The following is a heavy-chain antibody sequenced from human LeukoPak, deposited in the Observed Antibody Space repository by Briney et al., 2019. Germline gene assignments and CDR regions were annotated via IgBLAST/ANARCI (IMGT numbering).Heavy chain of an antibody. V-gene: IGHV3-53*01. CDR3: AKGDDYGGAWSSFAC. CDR1: GFTVSRNY. D-gene: IGHD3-16*01. CDR2: IYSAGTT. J-gene: IGHJ4*02. Sequence: GGSLRLSCAASGFTVSRNYYMNWVRQAPGKGLEWVSVIYSAGTTYYADSVKGRFTISRDNSKNTVYLQMNSLRAEDTAVYYCAKGDDYGGAWSSFACWGKGTLVTSPQ.